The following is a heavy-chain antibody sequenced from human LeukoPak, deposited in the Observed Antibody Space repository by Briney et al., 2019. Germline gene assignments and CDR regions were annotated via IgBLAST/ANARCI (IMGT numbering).Heavy chain of an antibody. CDR1: GGSISSSNW. J-gene: IGHJ4*02. CDR3: ARGRDYYSSGGYEYYFDY. D-gene: IGHD3-10*01. Sequence: SGTLSLTCAVSGGSISSSNWWSWVRQPPGKGLEWIGEIYHSGSTNYNPSLKSRVTISVDKSKNQFSLKLSSVTAADTAVYYCARGRDYYSSGGYEYYFDYWGQGTLVTVSS. CDR2: IYHSGST. V-gene: IGHV4-4*02.